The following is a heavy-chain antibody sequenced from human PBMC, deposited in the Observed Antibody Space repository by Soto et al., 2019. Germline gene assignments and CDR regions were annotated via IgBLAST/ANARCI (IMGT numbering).Heavy chain of an antibody. Sequence: SETLSLTCTVSGGSITSSSYYWGWIRQPPGKGLEWIGGIYYSGRSYYNPSLRSRVTMSVDTSKNQFSLTLNSVTAADAAVYYCARQRTTVVTQAYFDHWGQGTLVTVSS. CDR1: GGSITSSSYY. D-gene: IGHD4-17*01. CDR2: IYYSGRS. J-gene: IGHJ4*02. CDR3: ARQRTTVVTQAYFDH. V-gene: IGHV4-39*01.